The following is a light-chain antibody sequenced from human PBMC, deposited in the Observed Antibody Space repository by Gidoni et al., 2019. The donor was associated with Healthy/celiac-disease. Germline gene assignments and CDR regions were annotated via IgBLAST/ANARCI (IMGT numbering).Light chain of an antibody. CDR1: KSLLHSNGYSD. V-gene: IGKV2-28*01. CDR2: LSS. Sequence: DIVMTQSPLSLPVTPGEPASISCRSSKSLLHSNGYSDLDWYLQKPGQSPQLLIYLSSNRASGVPDRCSGSGSGTDFTLKISRVEAEDVGVYYCMQAPPRFTFGPGTKVDIK. J-gene: IGKJ3*01. CDR3: MQAPPRFT.